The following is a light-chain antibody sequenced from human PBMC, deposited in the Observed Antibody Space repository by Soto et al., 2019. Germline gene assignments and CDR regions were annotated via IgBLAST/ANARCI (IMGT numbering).Light chain of an antibody. V-gene: IGKV1-39*01. Sequence: DIQMTQSPSSLSASVGDRVTITCRASESMARNLDWYQQKPGKAPKLLIYAASSLHNGVPSRFRGGGSGTDFTLPIINLQPEDVATDYCQQTYSTLSITFGQGTRLEIK. J-gene: IGKJ5*01. CDR2: AAS. CDR1: ESMARN. CDR3: QQTYSTLSIT.